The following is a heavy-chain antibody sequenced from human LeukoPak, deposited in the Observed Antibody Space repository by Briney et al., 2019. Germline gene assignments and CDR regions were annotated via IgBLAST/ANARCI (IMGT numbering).Heavy chain of an antibody. V-gene: IGHV3-21*04. D-gene: IGHD4-17*01. J-gene: IGHJ1*01. CDR2: ISSSSRHI. Sequence: GGSLRLSCAASGFTFSSYSMNWVRQAPGKGLEWVSSISSSSRHIYYADSVKGRFTIFRDNAKNSLFLQMDRLRVEDTAMYYCVRDFSTVTPAYLLHWGQGTLLTVSS. CDR1: GFTFSSYS. CDR3: VRDFSTVTPAYLLH.